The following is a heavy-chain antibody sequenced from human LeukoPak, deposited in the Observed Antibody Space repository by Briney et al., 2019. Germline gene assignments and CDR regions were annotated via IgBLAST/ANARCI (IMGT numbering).Heavy chain of an antibody. CDR2: IKSKTDGGTT. Sequence: SGGSLRLSCAASGFTFSDYYMSWIRQAPGKGLEWVGRIKSKTDGGTTDYAAPVKGRFTISRDDSKNTLYLQMNSLKTEDTAVYYCAEIAADFYGMDVWGQGTTVTVSS. V-gene: IGHV3-15*01. D-gene: IGHD6-13*01. CDR1: GFTFSDYY. CDR3: AEIAADFYGMDV. J-gene: IGHJ6*02.